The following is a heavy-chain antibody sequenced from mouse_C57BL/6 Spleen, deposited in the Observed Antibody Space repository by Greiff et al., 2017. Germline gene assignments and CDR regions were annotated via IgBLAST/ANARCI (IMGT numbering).Heavy chain of an antibody. CDR2: ISSGSSTI. D-gene: IGHD4-1*01. CDR3: ARVLGLYFDY. CDR1: GFTFSDYG. J-gene: IGHJ2*01. Sequence: EVQLQESGGGLVKPGGSLKLSCAASGFTFSDYGMHWVRQAPEKGLEWVAYISSGSSTIYYADTVKGRFTISRDNAKNTLFLQMTSLRSEDTAMYYCARVLGLYFDYWGQGTTLTVSS. V-gene: IGHV5-17*01.